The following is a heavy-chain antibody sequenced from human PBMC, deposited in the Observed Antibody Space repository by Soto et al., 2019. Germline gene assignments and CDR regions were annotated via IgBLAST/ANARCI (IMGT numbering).Heavy chain of an antibody. CDR3: ARDKDIGFRAFDI. J-gene: IGHJ3*02. D-gene: IGHD2-15*01. CDR1: GFTVSSNY. V-gene: IGHV3-53*04. Sequence: EVQLVESGGGLVQPGGSLRLSCAASGFTVSSNYMNWVRQAPGKGLEWVSVFYNGGSTYYADSVKGRFTISRHNSKNTLYLQMNSLRAEDTAVYYCARDKDIGFRAFDIWGQGTMVTVS. CDR2: FYNGGST.